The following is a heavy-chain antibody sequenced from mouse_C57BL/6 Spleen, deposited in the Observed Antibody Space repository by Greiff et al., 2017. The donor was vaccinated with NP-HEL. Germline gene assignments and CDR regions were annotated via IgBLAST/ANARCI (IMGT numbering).Heavy chain of an antibody. CDR2: IDPSDSYT. D-gene: IGHD2-5*01. CDR1: GYTFTSYW. V-gene: IGHV1-59*01. Sequence: QVQLKQPGAELVRPGTSVKLSCKASGYTFTSYWMHWVKQRPGQGLEWIGVIDPSDSYTNYNQKFKGKATLTVDTASSTAYMQLSSLTSEDSAVYYCARQNYYSNYKGYFDVWGTGTTVTVSS. J-gene: IGHJ1*03. CDR3: ARQNYYSNYKGYFDV.